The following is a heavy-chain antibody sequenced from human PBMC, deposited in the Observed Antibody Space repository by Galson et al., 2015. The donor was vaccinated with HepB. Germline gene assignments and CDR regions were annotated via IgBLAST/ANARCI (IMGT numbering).Heavy chain of an antibody. V-gene: IGHV3-30*18. CDR1: GFTFSNYG. D-gene: IGHD1-14*01. CDR3: AKGGQRLTRNGLDI. CDR2: ISLDGSAK. Sequence: SLRLSCAASGFTFSNYGMHWVRQAPGKGLEWVAVISLDGSAKYYPDSVEGRFTISRDNSKNTLYLQMDSLRIEDTAVYYCAKGGQRLTRNGLDIWGQGTMVTVSS. J-gene: IGHJ3*02.